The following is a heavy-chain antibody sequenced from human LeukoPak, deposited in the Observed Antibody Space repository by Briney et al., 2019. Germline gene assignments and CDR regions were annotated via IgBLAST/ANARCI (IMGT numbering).Heavy chain of an antibody. Sequence: GESLKISCKGSGYTFTTYWISWVRQMPGKGLEWLGRIDPSDSYTNYRPSFQGHVTVSADKSISTAYLQWSSLKASDTAMYYCARHRDRGYGGNSADYWGQGTLVTVSS. CDR1: GYTFTTYW. CDR3: ARHRDRGYGGNSADY. CDR2: IDPSDSYT. V-gene: IGHV5-10-1*01. J-gene: IGHJ4*02. D-gene: IGHD4-23*01.